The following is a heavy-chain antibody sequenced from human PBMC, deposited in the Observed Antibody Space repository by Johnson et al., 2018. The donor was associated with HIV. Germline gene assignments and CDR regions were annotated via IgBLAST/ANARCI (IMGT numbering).Heavy chain of an antibody. CDR3: AKDWSVLEWLSLHAFDI. Sequence: VQLVESGGGLVQPGGSLRLSCAASGFTFSMYDIHWVRQTTGKGLEWVSGIGLAGDTYYIDSVKGRFTISRENAKESLYLQMNNLRAGDTAVYYCAKDWSVLEWLSLHAFDIWGQGTMVTVSS. V-gene: IGHV3-13*01. CDR2: IGLAGDT. J-gene: IGHJ3*02. CDR1: GFTFSMYD. D-gene: IGHD3-3*01.